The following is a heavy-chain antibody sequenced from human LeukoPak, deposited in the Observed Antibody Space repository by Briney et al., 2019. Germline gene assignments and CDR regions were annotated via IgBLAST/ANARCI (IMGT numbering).Heavy chain of an antibody. CDR1: GFTFSAYE. J-gene: IGHJ4*02. Sequence: GVSLRLSCAASGFTFSAYEMNWVPQAPGKGLEWVSYITADGTNKYDADSVKGRFTISRDNAKNSLYLQMNSLRVDDTAIYYCAREVEWELPDYWGQGTLVTVSS. D-gene: IGHD1-26*01. CDR2: ITADGTNK. V-gene: IGHV3-48*03. CDR3: AREVEWELPDY.